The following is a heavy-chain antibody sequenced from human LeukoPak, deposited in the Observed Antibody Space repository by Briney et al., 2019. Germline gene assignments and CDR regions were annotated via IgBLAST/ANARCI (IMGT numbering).Heavy chain of an antibody. J-gene: IGHJ4*02. CDR2: IHYSGST. CDR1: GGSISSYY. Sequence: PSETLSLTCTVSGGSISSYYWSWIRQPPGKGLEWIGYIHYSGSTNYNSSLKSRVSISVDMSKNQFSLKLSSVTAADTAVYYCARVSSGWSPIDYWGQGTLVTVSS. D-gene: IGHD6-19*01. CDR3: ARVSSGWSPIDY. V-gene: IGHV4-59*01.